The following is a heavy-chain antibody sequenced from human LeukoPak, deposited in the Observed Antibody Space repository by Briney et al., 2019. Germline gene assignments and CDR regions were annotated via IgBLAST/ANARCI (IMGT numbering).Heavy chain of an antibody. Sequence: PSETLSLTCTVSGGSISSYYWSWIRQPPGKGLEWIGYIYYGGSTNYNPSLKSRVTISVDTSKNQFSLKLSSVTAADTAVYYCASTYSSSPGNWFDPWGQGTLVTVSS. J-gene: IGHJ5*02. CDR2: IYYGGST. V-gene: IGHV4-59*01. D-gene: IGHD6-6*01. CDR3: ASTYSSSPGNWFDP. CDR1: GGSISSYY.